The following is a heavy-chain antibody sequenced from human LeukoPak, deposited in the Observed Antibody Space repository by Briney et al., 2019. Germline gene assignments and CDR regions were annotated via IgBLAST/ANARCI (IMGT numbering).Heavy chain of an antibody. CDR3: ARDRVSYCSSTSCYTQYNWFDP. D-gene: IGHD2-2*02. V-gene: IGHV4-61*02. CDR2: IYTSGST. J-gene: IGHJ5*02. CDR1: GGSISSGSYY. Sequence: SETLSLTCTVSGGSISSGSYYWSWIRQPAGKGLEWIGRIYTSGSTNYNPFLKSRVTISVDTSKNQFSLKLSSVTAADTAVYYCARDRVSYCSSTSCYTQYNWFDPWGQGTLVTVSS.